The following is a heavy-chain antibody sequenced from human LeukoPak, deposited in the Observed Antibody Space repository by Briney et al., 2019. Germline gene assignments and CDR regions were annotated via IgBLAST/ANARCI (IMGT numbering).Heavy chain of an antibody. CDR3: ARSTGNDY. J-gene: IGHJ4*02. Sequence: ASVKVSCKASGYTFTSYDINWVRQATGQGLEWMGWMNPISGNTDYAQKFQGRVTMTRNASTSTAYMELSSLRSENTAVYYCARSTGNDYWGQGTLVTVSS. V-gene: IGHV1-8*01. CDR1: GYTFTSYD. D-gene: IGHD3-10*01. CDR2: MNPISGNT.